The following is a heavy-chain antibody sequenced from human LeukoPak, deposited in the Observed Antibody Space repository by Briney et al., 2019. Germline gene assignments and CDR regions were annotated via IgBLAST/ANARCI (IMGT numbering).Heavy chain of an antibody. CDR2: IYHSGST. D-gene: IGHD2-2*02. CDR1: GYSISSGYY. J-gene: IGHJ4*02. Sequence: SETLSLTCAVSGYSISSGYYWGWLRQPPGKGLEWIGSIYHSGSTYYNPSLKSRVTISVDTSKNQFSLKLSSVTAADTAVYYCARALGYCSSTSCYTPIDYWGQGTLVTVSS. CDR3: ARALGYCSSTSCYTPIDY. V-gene: IGHV4-38-2*01.